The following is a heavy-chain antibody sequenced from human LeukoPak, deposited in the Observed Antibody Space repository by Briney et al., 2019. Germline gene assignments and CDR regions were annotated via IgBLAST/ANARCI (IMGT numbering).Heavy chain of an antibody. CDR2: IHSSGST. V-gene: IGHV4-59*01. J-gene: IGHJ4*02. CDR3: ARDIREVGESHYFDF. CDR1: GFSIITYY. Sequence: SETLSLTCTVSGFSIITYYWSWIRQSPGNGLEWIGQIHSSGSTTYNPSLKSRVTISVDTSKNQFSLHLTSVTAADTAVYYCARDIREVGESHYFDFWGQGTLVTVTS. D-gene: IGHD3-16*01.